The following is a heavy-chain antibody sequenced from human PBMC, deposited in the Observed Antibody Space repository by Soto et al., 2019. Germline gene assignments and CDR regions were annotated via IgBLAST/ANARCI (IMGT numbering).Heavy chain of an antibody. V-gene: IGHV2-26*01. CDR2: FFSDAER. CDR3: ASMDGDYNYYGLDV. CDR1: GFSLTNGRMG. Sequence: QVTLKESGPVLVKPTETLTLTCSVSGFSLTNGRMGVSWIRQPPGKALEWLAHFFSDAERSYSTSMQSRLNMYKDSSGSQVVLTMTNMAPADTATYFCASMDGDYNYYGLDVWGHGIEVTVSS. D-gene: IGHD4-17*01. J-gene: IGHJ6*02.